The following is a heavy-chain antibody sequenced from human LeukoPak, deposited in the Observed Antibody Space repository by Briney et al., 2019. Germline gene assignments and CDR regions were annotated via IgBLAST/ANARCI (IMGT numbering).Heavy chain of an antibody. D-gene: IGHD3-22*01. CDR1: GGSISSYY. CDR3: ARDDKGFDY. J-gene: IGHJ4*02. Sequence: SSETLSLTCTVSGGSISSYYWSWIRQPPGKGLEWIGYIYYSGSTNYNPSLKSRVTISVDTSKNQFSLKLSSVTAADTAVYYCARDDKGFDYWGQGTLVTVSS. V-gene: IGHV4-59*01. CDR2: IYYSGST.